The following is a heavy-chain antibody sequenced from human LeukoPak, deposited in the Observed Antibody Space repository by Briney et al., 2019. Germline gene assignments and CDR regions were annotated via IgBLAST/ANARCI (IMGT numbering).Heavy chain of an antibody. V-gene: IGHV4-34*01. CDR1: GGSFSGYY. J-gene: IGHJ4*02. CDR2: INHSGST. D-gene: IGHD6-19*01. Sequence: SETLSLTCAVYGGSFSGYYCSWVRQPPGKGLEWVGEINHSGSTNYNPSLKTRVTISVDTSKNQFSLKLSSVTAAETAVYYCARHIAVAGTSWGQGTLVTVSS. CDR3: ARHIAVAGTS.